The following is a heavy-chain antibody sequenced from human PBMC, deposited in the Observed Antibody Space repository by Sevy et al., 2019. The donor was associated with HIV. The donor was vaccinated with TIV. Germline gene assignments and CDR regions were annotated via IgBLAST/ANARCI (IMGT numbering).Heavy chain of an antibody. Sequence: GGSLRLSCTASGFTFTNYTMNWVRQAPGKGLEWVSSVSRGSDYIYYADSVKGRFTISRDNAKNSLFLQMTSLRAGDTAVCYCARDRGSLAVAGGGYWGQGTLVTVSS. CDR3: ARDRGSLAVAGGGY. D-gene: IGHD6-19*01. CDR2: VSRGSDYI. CDR1: GFTFTNYT. J-gene: IGHJ4*02. V-gene: IGHV3-21*01.